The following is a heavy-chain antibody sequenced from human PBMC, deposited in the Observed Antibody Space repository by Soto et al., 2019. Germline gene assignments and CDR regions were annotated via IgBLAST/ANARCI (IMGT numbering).Heavy chain of an antibody. CDR2: MNPNSGNT. CDR1: GHTFTSYD. CDR3: ARGSGEPGWFDP. J-gene: IGHJ5*02. Sequence: ASVKVSCKASGHTFTSYDINWVRQATGQGLEWMGWMNPNSGNTGYAQKFQGRVTMTRNTSISTAYMELSSLRSEDTAVYYCARGSGEPGWFDPWGQGTLVTVSS. D-gene: IGHD3-10*01. V-gene: IGHV1-8*01.